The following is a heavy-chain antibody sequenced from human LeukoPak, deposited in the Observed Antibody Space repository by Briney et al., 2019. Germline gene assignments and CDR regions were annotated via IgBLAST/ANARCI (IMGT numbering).Heavy chain of an antibody. D-gene: IGHD3-9*01. V-gene: IGHV4-59*08. J-gene: IGHJ6*02. CDR3: ARHHSYDILTGYTSIGSGNRATYGMDV. CDR2: IYYSGST. Sequence: SETLSLTCTVSGGSISSYYWSWIRQPPGKGLEWIGYIYYSGSTNYNPSLKSRVTISVDTSKNQFSLKLSSVTAADTAVYYCARHHSYDILTGYTSIGSGNRATYGMDVWGQGTTVTVSS. CDR1: GGSISSYY.